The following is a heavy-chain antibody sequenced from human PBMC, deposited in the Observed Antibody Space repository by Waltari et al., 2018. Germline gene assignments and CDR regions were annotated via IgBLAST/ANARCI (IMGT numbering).Heavy chain of an antibody. CDR3: ARSDDYGDFAGWFDP. CDR2: IIPILGIA. Sequence: QVQLVQSGAEVKKPGASVKVSCKASGYTFTSYDINWVRQAPGQGLEWMGRIIPILGIANYAQKFQGRVTITADKSTSTAYMELSSLRSEDTAVYYCARSDDYGDFAGWFDPWGQGTLVTVSS. D-gene: IGHD4-17*01. J-gene: IGHJ5*02. V-gene: IGHV1-69*09. CDR1: GYTFTSYD.